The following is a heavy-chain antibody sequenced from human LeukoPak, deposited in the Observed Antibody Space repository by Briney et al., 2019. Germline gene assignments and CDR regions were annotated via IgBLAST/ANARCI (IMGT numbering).Heavy chain of an antibody. CDR2: ISNSDTTI. CDR1: GFTFSDYY. D-gene: IGHD6-13*01. V-gene: IGHV3-11*04. J-gene: IGHJ4*02. CDR3: ARVRRPSSWLGHY. Sequence: KPGGSLRLSCAASGFTFSDYYMSWIRQAPGKGLEYISYISNSDTTIYYADSVKGRFTISRDNAKNSLYLQMNSVRGDDTAVYYCARVRRPSSWLGHYWGQGALVTVSS.